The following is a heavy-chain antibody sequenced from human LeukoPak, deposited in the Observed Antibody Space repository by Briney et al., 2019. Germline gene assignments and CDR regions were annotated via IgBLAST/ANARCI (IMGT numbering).Heavy chain of an antibody. V-gene: IGHV1-46*01. CDR3: ARHLYSGTSSFDH. CDR2: INPRYGST. J-gene: IGHJ4*02. D-gene: IGHD1-26*01. Sequence: GASVKVSCKASGYTFSNYHIHWVRQAPGQGIEWMGIINPRYGSTTYAQKFQGRVTMTRVMSTSTVYMELSSLRSEDTAVYYCARHLYSGTSSFDHWGQGTLVTVSS. CDR1: GYTFSNYH.